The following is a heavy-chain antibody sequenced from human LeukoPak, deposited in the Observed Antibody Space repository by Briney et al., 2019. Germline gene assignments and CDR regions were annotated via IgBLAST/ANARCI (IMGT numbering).Heavy chain of an antibody. V-gene: IGHV1-69*05. CDR2: IIPIFGTA. D-gene: IGHD3-22*01. Sequence: SVKVSCKASGGTFSSYAISWVRQAPGQGLEWMGGIIPIFGTANYAQKFQGRVTITTDESTSTAYMELSSLRSEDTAVYYCARDSEGDSSRSWFDPWGQGTLVTVSS. CDR1: GGTFSSYA. J-gene: IGHJ5*02. CDR3: ARDSEGDSSRSWFDP.